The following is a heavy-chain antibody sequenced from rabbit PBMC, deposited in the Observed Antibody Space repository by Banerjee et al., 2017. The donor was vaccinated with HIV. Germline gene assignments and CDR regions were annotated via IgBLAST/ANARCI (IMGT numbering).Heavy chain of an antibody. J-gene: IGHJ4*01. CDR3: ARDGYFDVNGYEYKL. CDR2: IYTSSGST. V-gene: IGHV1S40*01. CDR1: GFDLSSGYD. D-gene: IGHD6-1*01. Sequence: GFDLSSGYDMCWVRQAPGKGLEWIACIYTSSGSTWYASWAKGRFTISKTSSTTVTLQMTSLTAADTATYFCARDGYFDVNGYEYKLWGQGTLVTVS.